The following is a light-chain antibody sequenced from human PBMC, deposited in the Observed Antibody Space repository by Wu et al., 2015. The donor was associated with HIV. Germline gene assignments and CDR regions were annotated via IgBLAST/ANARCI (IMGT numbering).Light chain of an antibody. J-gene: IGKJ1*01. V-gene: IGKV3-20*01. CDR1: QSVSSSY. CDR3: HQYGSPHRT. CDR2: GAS. Sequence: XCRASQSVSSSYLAWYQQKPGQXPRLLIYGASNRAAGIPDRFSGSESGTDFTLTISRLEPEDFAVYYCHQYGSPHRTFGQGTKVEIK.